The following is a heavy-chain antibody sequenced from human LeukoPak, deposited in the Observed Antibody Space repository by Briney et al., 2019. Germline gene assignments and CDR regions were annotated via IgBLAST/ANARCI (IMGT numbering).Heavy chain of an antibody. CDR2: IIPIFGTA. CDR3: ARGPTNMGIDY. CDR1: GGIFSSYA. J-gene: IGHJ4*02. V-gene: IGHV1-69*05. Sequence: VASVKVSCKTSGGIFSSYAISWVRQAPGQGLEWMGGIIPIFGTANYAQKFQGRVTITRNTSISIAYMELSSLRSEDTAVYYCARGPTNMGIDYWGQGTLVTVSS. D-gene: IGHD2-8*01.